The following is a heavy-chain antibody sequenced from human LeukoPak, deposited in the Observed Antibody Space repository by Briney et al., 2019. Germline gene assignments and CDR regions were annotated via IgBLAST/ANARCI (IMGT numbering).Heavy chain of an antibody. D-gene: IGHD3-9*01. V-gene: IGHV3-74*01. CDR3: ASCITIFCPNDY. CDR2: INSDGSST. CDR1: GFTFSSYA. Sequence: PGGSLRLSCAASGFTFSSYAMSWVRQAPGKGLVWVSRINSDGSSTSYADSVKGRFTISRDNAKNTLYLQMNSLRAEDTAVYYCASCITIFCPNDYWGQGTLVTVSS. J-gene: IGHJ4*02.